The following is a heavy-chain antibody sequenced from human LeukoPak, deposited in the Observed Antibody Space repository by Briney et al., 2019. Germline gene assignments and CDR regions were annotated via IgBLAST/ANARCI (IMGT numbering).Heavy chain of an antibody. CDR3: ARDGGSYWEEYFQH. Sequence: SETLSLTCTVSGGSISSSSYYGGWIRQPPGKGLEWIGSIYYSGSTYYNPSLKSRVTISVDTSKNQFSLKLSSVTAADTAVYYCARDGGSYWEEYFQHWGQGTLVTVSS. V-gene: IGHV4-39*07. CDR1: GGSISSSSYY. D-gene: IGHD1-26*01. CDR2: IYYSGST. J-gene: IGHJ1*01.